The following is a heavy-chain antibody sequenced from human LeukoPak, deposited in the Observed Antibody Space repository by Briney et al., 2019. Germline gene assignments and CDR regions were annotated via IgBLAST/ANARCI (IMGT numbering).Heavy chain of an antibody. CDR2: INHSGST. J-gene: IGHJ6*03. Sequence: SETLSLTCIVSGASISNSFYYWGWIRQPPGKGLEWIGEINHSGSTNYNPSLKSRVTISVDTSKNQFSLKLSSVTAADTAVYYCARVASSGSRGYYYYYYYMDVWGKGTTVTVSS. D-gene: IGHD3-22*01. V-gene: IGHV4-39*07. CDR3: ARVASSGSRGYYYYYYYMDV. CDR1: GASISNSFYY.